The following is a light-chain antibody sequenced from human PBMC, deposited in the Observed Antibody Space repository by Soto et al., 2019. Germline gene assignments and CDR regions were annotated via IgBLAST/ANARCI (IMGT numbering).Light chain of an antibody. CDR3: QQRSNWPLT. CDR1: QSVSSY. Sequence: EIVLTQSPATLSLSPGERSTLSCRASQSVSSYLAWYQQKPGQAPRLLIYDASNRATGIPARFSGSGSGTDFTLTISSLEPEDFAVYSGQQRSNWPLTLGQGTRLEIK. J-gene: IGKJ5*01. CDR2: DAS. V-gene: IGKV3-11*01.